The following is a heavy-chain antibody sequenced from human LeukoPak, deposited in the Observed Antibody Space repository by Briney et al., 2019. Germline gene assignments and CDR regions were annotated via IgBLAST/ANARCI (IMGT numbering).Heavy chain of an antibody. D-gene: IGHD6-13*01. CDR2: ISWNSGSI. CDR1: GFTFDDYA. J-gene: IGHJ3*02. V-gene: IGHV3-9*01. CDR3: ARASSSWVRDAFDI. Sequence: AGGSLRLSCAASGFTFDDYAMHWVRQAPGKGLEWVSGISWNSGSIGYADSVKGRFTISRDNAKNSLYLQMNSLRAEDTALYYCARASSSWVRDAFDIWGQGTMVTVSS.